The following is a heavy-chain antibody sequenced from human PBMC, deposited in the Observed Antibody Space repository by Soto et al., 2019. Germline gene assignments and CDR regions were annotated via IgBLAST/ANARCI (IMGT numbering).Heavy chain of an antibody. CDR2: ISHDGFSQ. J-gene: IGHJ5*01. Sequence: QVHLEESGGGVVQPGTSLRLSCVVSGFTLSNTGVHWVRQAPGKGLEWVAMISHDGFSQHYVDSVRGRFTISRDNSKNTLYLQMDSLRPEDTSVYYCAKDWGSSGWFNWFDSWGQGTLVIVSS. V-gene: IGHV3-30*18. CDR3: AKDWGSSGWFNWFDS. CDR1: GFTLSNTG. D-gene: IGHD6-13*01.